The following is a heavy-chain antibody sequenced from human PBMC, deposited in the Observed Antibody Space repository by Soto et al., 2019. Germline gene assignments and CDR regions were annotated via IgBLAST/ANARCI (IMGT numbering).Heavy chain of an antibody. D-gene: IGHD2-8*01. V-gene: IGHV1-2*04. CDR2: INPNSGGT. CDR1: GYTFTGYY. J-gene: IGHJ4*02. Sequence: QVQLVQSGAEVKKPGASVKVSCKASGYTFTGYYMHWVRQAPGQGLEWMGWINPNSGGTNYAQKFKGWVTMTRDTSLSTAYMELSRLRSDDTAVYYCARSYCTNGVCYQYFDYWGQGTLVTVSS. CDR3: ARSYCTNGVCYQYFDY.